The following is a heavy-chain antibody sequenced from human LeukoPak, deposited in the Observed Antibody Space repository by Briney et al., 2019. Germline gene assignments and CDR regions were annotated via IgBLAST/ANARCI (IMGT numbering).Heavy chain of an antibody. D-gene: IGHD3-10*01. V-gene: IGHV3-30-3*01. J-gene: IGHJ6*02. CDR3: ARDRRYGSGTYLYYGMDV. Sequence: GGSLRLSCAASGFTFSSYAMHWVRQAPGKGLEWVAGILHDGNNKYYADSMRGRFIISRDNSKNTLYLQVRSVGDDDSAVYYCARDRRYGSGTYLYYGMDVWGLGTTVTVSS. CDR1: GFTFSSYA. CDR2: ILHDGNNK.